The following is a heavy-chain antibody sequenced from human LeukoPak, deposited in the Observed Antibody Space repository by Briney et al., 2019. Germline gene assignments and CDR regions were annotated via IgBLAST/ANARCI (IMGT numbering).Heavy chain of an antibody. CDR3: VKSWCRGILVCPDY. D-gene: IGHD4/OR15-4a*01. V-gene: IGHV5-51*01. Sequence: GESLKISCKASGYTFTNNWIGWVRQMPGKGLEWMGRIFPGDYDTRYSPSFQGQVTITADRSINTVYLQWNSLRASDSRIYYCVKSWCRGILVCPDYWGQGTMVTVSS. CDR1: GYTFTNNW. J-gene: IGHJ4*02. CDR2: IFPGDYDT.